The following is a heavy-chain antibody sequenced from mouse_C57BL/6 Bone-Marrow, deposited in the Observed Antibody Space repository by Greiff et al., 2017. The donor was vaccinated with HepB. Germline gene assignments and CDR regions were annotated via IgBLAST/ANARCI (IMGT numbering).Heavy chain of an antibody. D-gene: IGHD2-4*01. CDR2: IHPNSGST. V-gene: IGHV1-64*01. J-gene: IGHJ2*01. CDR1: GYTFTSYW. CDR3: AREDYGEGFDY. Sequence: QVQLQQPGAELVKPGASVKLSCKASGYTFTSYWMHWVKQRPGQGLEWIGMIHPNSGSTNYNEKFKSKATLTVDKSSSTAYMQLSSLTSEDSAVYYCAREDYGEGFDYWGQGTTLTVSS.